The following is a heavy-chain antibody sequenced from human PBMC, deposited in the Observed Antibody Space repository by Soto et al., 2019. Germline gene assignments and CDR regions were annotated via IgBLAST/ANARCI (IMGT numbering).Heavy chain of an antibody. D-gene: IGHD3-3*01. CDR2: IYYSGST. Sequence: SETLSLTCTVSGGSISSSSYYWGWIRQPPGKGLEWIGSIYYSGSTYYNPSLKSRVTISVDTSKNQFSLKLSSVTAADTAVYYCAXLPTGITIFGVPYYFDYWGQGTPVTVSS. CDR3: AXLPTGITIFGVPYYFDY. J-gene: IGHJ4*02. V-gene: IGHV4-39*01. CDR1: GGSISSSSYY.